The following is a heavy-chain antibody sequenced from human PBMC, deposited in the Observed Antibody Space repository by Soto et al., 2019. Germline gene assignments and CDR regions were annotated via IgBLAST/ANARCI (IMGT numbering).Heavy chain of an antibody. V-gene: IGHV1-18*01. J-gene: IGHJ5*02. D-gene: IGHD6-13*01. CDR3: ARGPSVGSTVTGWFDP. CDR1: GGTFISYA. Sequence: ASVKVSCQASGGTFISYAISWVRQAPGQGLEWMGWISAYNGNTNYAQKLQGRVTMTTDTSTSTAYMELRSLRSDDTAVYYCARGPSVGSTVTGWFDPWGQGTLVTVSS. CDR2: ISAYNGNT.